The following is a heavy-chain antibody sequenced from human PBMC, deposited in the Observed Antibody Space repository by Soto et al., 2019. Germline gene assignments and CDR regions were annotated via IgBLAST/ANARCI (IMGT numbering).Heavy chain of an antibody. CDR3: ATQEVGGSYAYTFDP. CDR1: GGSISSSSYY. Sequence: SETLSLTCTVSGGSISSSSYYWGWIRQPPGKGLEWIGSIYYSGSTYYNPSLKSRVTISVDTSKNHFSLKLSSVTAADTAVYYCATQEVGGSYAYTFDPWGQGTLVTVS. CDR2: IYYSGST. D-gene: IGHD1-26*01. J-gene: IGHJ5*02. V-gene: IGHV4-39*02.